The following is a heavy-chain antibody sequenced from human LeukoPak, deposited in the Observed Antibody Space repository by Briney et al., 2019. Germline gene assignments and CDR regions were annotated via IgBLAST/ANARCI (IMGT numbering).Heavy chain of an antibody. CDR3: ARGLSVYYYGSGSYYY. Sequence: ASETLSLTCAVYGGSFSGYYRSWIRQPPGKGLEWIGEINHSGSTNYNPSLKSRVTISVDTSKNQFSLKLSSVTAADTAVYYCARGLSVYYYGSGSYYYWGQGTLVTVSS. CDR1: GGSFSGYY. D-gene: IGHD3-10*01. J-gene: IGHJ4*02. V-gene: IGHV4-34*01. CDR2: INHSGST.